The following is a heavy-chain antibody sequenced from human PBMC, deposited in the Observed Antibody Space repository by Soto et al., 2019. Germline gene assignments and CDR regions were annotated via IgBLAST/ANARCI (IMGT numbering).Heavy chain of an antibody. CDR2: IDPNSGGS. CDR3: ARDLARIAVAWYYFDY. Sequence: GASVKVSCKASGYTFTGYYLHWVRQAPGGGLEWMGWIDPNSGGSNSAQNFQGRVTMSRDTPISTAYMELTSLRYDDTAVYYCARDLARIAVAWYYFDYWGQGTLVTVSS. CDR1: GYTFTGYY. V-gene: IGHV1-2*02. D-gene: IGHD6-19*01. J-gene: IGHJ4*02.